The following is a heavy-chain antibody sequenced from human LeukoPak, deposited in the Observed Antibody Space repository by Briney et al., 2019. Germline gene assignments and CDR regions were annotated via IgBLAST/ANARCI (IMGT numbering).Heavy chain of an antibody. CDR1: GGSISSGGYS. V-gene: IGHV4-30-2*01. D-gene: IGHD6-6*01. CDR3: ARGWQLESRCWFDP. Sequence: PSGTLSLTCAVSGGSISSGGYSWSWIRQPPGKGLEWIGYIYHSGSTYYNPSLKSRVTISVDTSKNQFSLKLSSVTAADTAVYYCARGWQLESRCWFDPWGQGTLVTVSS. J-gene: IGHJ5*02. CDR2: IYHSGST.